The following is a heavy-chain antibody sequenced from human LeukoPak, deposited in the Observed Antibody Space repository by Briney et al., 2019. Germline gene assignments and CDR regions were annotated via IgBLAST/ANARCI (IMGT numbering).Heavy chain of an antibody. CDR2: IYSSGST. CDR1: GGSISSYY. J-gene: IGHJ4*02. Sequence: SETLSLTCTVSGGSISSYYWSWIRQPPGKGLEWLGYIYSSGSTNYNPSLESRVTISVDTSKNQFSLKLSSVTAADTAVYYCARHYYHSSGSYSFDYWGQGTLVTVSS. D-gene: IGHD3-22*01. V-gene: IGHV4-59*01. CDR3: ARHYYHSSGSYSFDY.